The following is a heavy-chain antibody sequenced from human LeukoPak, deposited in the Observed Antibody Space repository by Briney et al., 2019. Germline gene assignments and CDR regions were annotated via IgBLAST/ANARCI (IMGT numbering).Heavy chain of an antibody. Sequence: ASVTVSCKASVYTFTGYYMHWVRQAPGQGLEWMGWINPNSGGTNYAQKFQGRVTMTRDTSISTAYMELSRLRSDDTAVYYCARDSVAGTTVYSFDYWGQGTLVTVSS. V-gene: IGHV1-2*02. CDR3: ARDSVAGTTVYSFDY. J-gene: IGHJ4*02. CDR1: VYTFTGYY. D-gene: IGHD6-19*01. CDR2: INPNSGGT.